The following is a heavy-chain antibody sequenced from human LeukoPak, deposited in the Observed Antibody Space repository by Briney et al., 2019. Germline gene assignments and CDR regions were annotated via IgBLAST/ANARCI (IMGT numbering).Heavy chain of an antibody. CDR1: GYTFTGYY. CDR3: ARDYDSSGYYYP. CDR2: INPNSGGT. V-gene: IGHV1-2*02. Sequence: ASVKVSCKASGYTFTGYYMHWVRQAPGQGLEWMGWINPNSGGTNYAKKFQGRVTMTRDTSISTAYMELSRLRSDDTAVYYCARDYDSSGYYYPWGQGTLVTVSS. D-gene: IGHD3-22*01. J-gene: IGHJ5*02.